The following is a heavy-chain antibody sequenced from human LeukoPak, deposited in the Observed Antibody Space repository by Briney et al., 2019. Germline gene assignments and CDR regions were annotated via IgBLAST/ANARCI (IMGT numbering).Heavy chain of an antibody. Sequence: ASVKVSCKASGYTFTSYGISWVRQAPGQGLEWMGWISAHNGNTHSAQKFQGRVTMTTETSTSTVYMEMRSLRSDDTAVYYCARDPYYHDNRGYRNSWCDPWGQGTLVTVSS. CDR3: ARDPYYHDNRGYRNSWCDP. J-gene: IGHJ5*02. V-gene: IGHV1-18*01. D-gene: IGHD3-22*01. CDR2: ISAHNGNT. CDR1: GYTFTSYG.